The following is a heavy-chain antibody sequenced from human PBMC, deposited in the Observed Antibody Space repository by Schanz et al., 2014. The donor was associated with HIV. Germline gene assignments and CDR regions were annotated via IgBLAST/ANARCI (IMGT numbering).Heavy chain of an antibody. CDR1: GGSFSGYY. CDR3: ARELLTTVTPSFDS. D-gene: IGHD4-4*01. J-gene: IGHJ4*02. CDR2: INYSGTT. Sequence: QVQLQQWGAGLLKPSETLSLTCAVNGGSFSGYYWSWIRQSPGKGLEWVGEINYSGTTNYNPSLESQFTISIDTSKKQFSLNLTSVTAADTAVFYCARELLTTVTPSFDSWGQGILVTVSS. V-gene: IGHV4-34*01.